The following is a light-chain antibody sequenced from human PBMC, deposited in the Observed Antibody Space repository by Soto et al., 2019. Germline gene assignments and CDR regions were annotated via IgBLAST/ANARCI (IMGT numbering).Light chain of an antibody. CDR3: VLYMGSGISV. Sequence: QAVVTQEPSFSVSPGGTVTLTCGLSSGSVSASYYPSWYQPTPGQPPRTLIYSTNTRSSGVPDRFSGSILGNKAALTITGAQAEDESDYYCVLYMGSGISVFGGGTKLTVL. CDR1: SGSVSASYY. V-gene: IGLV8-61*01. J-gene: IGLJ2*01. CDR2: STN.